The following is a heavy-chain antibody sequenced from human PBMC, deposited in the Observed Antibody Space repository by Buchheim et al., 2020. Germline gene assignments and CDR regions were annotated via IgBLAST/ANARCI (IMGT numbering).Heavy chain of an antibody. V-gene: IGHV1-58*01. CDR3: AAANSGGYSAYYYCYGMDV. Sequence: QLQLVQSGPEVKKPGTSVKVSCKASGFTFTSSAVQWVRQARGQRLEWIGWIVVGSGNTNYAQKFQERVTITRDMSTSTDYMELSSLRSEDTAVYYCAAANSGGYSAYYYCYGMDVWGQGTT. D-gene: IGHD3-22*01. CDR2: IVVGSGNT. J-gene: IGHJ6*02. CDR1: GFTFTSSA.